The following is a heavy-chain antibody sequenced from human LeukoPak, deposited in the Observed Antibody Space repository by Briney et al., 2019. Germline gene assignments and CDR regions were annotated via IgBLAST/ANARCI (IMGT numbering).Heavy chain of an antibody. V-gene: IGHV3-33*01. J-gene: IGHJ4*02. CDR1: GFTFSSSG. D-gene: IGHD6-19*01. Sequence: PGRSLRLSCAASGFTFSSSGMHWVRQAPGKGLEWVALIWYDGSNKYYADSVKGRFTISRDNSKNTLYLQMNSLRAEDTAVYYCATLTVGIAVAGTFDYWGQGTLVTVSS. CDR3: ATLTVGIAVAGTFDY. CDR2: IWYDGSNK.